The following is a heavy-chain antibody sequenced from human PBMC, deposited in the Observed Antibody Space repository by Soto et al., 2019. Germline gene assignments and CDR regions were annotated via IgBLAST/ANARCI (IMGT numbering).Heavy chain of an antibody. J-gene: IGHJ6*02. Sequence: GGSLRLSCAASGFTFNTYGMHWVRQIPGKGLQWVAIIRYDGSIKYYADSVKGRFTISRDNSRNTLYLQMNSLRDEDTAVYYCARIDCTGNNCNPYYHYGMDVWGQGTTVTVS. CDR2: IRYDGSIK. CDR3: ARIDCTGNNCNPYYHYGMDV. V-gene: IGHV3-33*01. D-gene: IGHD2-8*02. CDR1: GFTFNTYG.